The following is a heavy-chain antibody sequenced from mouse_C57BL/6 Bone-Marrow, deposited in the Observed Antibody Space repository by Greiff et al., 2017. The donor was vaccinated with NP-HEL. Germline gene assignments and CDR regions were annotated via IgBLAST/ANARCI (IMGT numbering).Heavy chain of an antibody. Sequence: VQLQQSGAELVKPGASVKISCKASGYAFSSYWMNWVKQRPGKGLEWIGQIYPGDGDTNYNGKFKGKATLTADKSSSTAYMQLSSLTSEDSAVYFCARKDYGNYLGYWGQGTTLTVSS. CDR2: IYPGDGDT. CDR1: GYAFSSYW. J-gene: IGHJ2*01. CDR3: ARKDYGNYLGY. V-gene: IGHV1-80*01. D-gene: IGHD2-1*01.